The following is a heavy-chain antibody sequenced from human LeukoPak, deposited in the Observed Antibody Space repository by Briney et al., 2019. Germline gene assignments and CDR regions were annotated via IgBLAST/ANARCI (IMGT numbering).Heavy chain of an antibody. CDR3: VKALVGQTSGY. D-gene: IGHD1-26*01. CDR2: ISHDACDE. J-gene: IGHJ4*02. CDR1: RFSFSGYG. V-gene: IGHV3-30*18. Sequence: GGSLRLSCTASRFSFSGYGMHWVRQAPGKGLEWLAVISHDACDEYYADSVKGRFTISRDNAKNMIYLQMISLRAEDTAVYYCVKALVGQTSGYWGQGTRVTVST.